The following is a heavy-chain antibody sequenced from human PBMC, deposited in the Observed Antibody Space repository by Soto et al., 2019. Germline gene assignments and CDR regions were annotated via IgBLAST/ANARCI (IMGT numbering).Heavy chain of an antibody. Sequence: SETLSLTCTVSGGSISSYYWSWIRQPPGKGLEWIGYIYYSGSTSYNPSLKSRVIISVNTSKNQFSLKLSSVTAADTAVYYCARDRLSITIFGVDYYGMDVWGQGTTVTVS. CDR3: ARDRLSITIFGVDYYGMDV. CDR2: IYYSGST. V-gene: IGHV4-59*01. J-gene: IGHJ6*02. D-gene: IGHD3-3*01. CDR1: GGSISSYY.